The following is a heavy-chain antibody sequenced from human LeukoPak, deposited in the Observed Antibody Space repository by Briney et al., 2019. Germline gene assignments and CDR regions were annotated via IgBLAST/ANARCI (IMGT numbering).Heavy chain of an antibody. CDR3: ARHRVGATGWFDP. D-gene: IGHD1-26*01. V-gene: IGHV4-59*08. CDR2: IYYSGST. Sequence: SETLSLTCTVSGGSISSYYWSWIRQPPGKGLEWIGYIYYSGSTNYNPSPKSRVTISVDTSKDQFSLKLSSVTAADTAVYCCARHRVGATGWFDPWGQGTLVTVSS. CDR1: GGSISSYY. J-gene: IGHJ5*02.